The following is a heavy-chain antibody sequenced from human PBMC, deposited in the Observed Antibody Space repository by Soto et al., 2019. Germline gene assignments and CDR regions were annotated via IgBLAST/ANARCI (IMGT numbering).Heavy chain of an antibody. CDR2: INPNSGGT. Sequence: ASVKVSCKASGYTFTGYYMHWVGQAPGQGLEWMGWINPNSGGTNYAQKFQGWVTMTRDTSISTAYMELSRLRSDDTAVYYCARAELSGGTMTYYNYGMDVWGQGTTVTVSS. V-gene: IGHV1-2*04. J-gene: IGHJ6*02. CDR3: ARAELSGGTMTYYNYGMDV. CDR1: GYTFTGYY. D-gene: IGHD2-15*01.